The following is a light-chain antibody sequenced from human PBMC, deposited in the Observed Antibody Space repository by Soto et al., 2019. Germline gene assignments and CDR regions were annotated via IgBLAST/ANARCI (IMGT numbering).Light chain of an antibody. V-gene: IGKV3-11*01. CDR2: DAS. CDR3: QQRSDWPPT. J-gene: IGKJ4*01. CDR1: RSVSSY. Sequence: EIVLTQSPGTLSLSPGERASLSCRASRSVSSYLAWYQQKPGQAPRLLIYDASNRASGIPARFSGSGSGTDFTLTISSLEPEAFAVYYCQQRSDWPPTVGGGTKV.